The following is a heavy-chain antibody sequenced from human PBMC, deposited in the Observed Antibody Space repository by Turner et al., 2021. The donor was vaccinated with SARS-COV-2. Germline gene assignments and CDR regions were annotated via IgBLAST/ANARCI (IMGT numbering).Heavy chain of an antibody. D-gene: IGHD1-26*01. Sequence: QLQLQESGPGLVKPSETLSLTCTVPGGSISSSSYYWGGIRQPPGKGLEWIGSIYYSGSTYYNPSLKSRVTISVDTSKNQFSLKLSSVTAADTAVYYCAGEVVVLTTTHYGMDVWGQGTTVTVSS. J-gene: IGHJ6*02. CDR1: GGSISSSSYY. V-gene: IGHV4-39*01. CDR2: IYYSGST. CDR3: AGEVVVLTTTHYGMDV.